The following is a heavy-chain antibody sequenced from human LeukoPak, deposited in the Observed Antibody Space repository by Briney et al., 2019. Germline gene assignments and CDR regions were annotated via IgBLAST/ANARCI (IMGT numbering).Heavy chain of an antibody. Sequence: GGSLRLSCAASGFTFSDYYMSWIRQAPGKGLEWVSYISSSGSTIYYADSVKGRFTISRDNAKNSLYLQMNSLRAEDMAVYYCARDFHRRLYDSSGYYPYWGQGTLVTVSS. D-gene: IGHD3-22*01. CDR1: GFTFSDYY. CDR3: ARDFHRRLYDSSGYYPY. J-gene: IGHJ4*02. V-gene: IGHV3-11*04. CDR2: ISSSGSTI.